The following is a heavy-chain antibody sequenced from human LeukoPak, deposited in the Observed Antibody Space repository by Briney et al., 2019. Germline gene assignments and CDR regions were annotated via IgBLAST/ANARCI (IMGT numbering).Heavy chain of an antibody. CDR3: ARRLWFGELLSHHYYYYMDV. CDR2: ISSSGSTI. V-gene: IGHV3-11*01. CDR1: GFTFSDYY. J-gene: IGHJ6*03. D-gene: IGHD3-10*01. Sequence: GGSLRLSCAASGFTFSDYYLSWLRQAPGKGLEWVSYISSSGSTIYYADSVKGRSTISRDNAKNSLYLQMNSLRAEDTAVYYCARRLWFGELLSHHYYYYMDVWGKGTTVTISS.